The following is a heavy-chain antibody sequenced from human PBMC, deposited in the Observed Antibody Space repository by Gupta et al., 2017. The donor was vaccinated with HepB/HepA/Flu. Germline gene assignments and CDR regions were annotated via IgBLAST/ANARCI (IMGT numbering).Heavy chain of an antibody. CDR1: GYTFSGYY. CDR3: ARVYEDIVGVRYYFYMEV. V-gene: IGHV1-2*02. CDR2: INPVSGGS. Sequence: QVQVVQSGDEVQKPGASVKVSCKTSGYTFSGYYITWVRQAPGQGLEWVGWINPVSGGSNRAQKFQGRVTMTRDTSITTVYMELTSLRSDDTAAYFCARVYEDIVGVRYYFYMEVWGSGTTITVS. D-gene: IGHD2-2*01. J-gene: IGHJ6*03.